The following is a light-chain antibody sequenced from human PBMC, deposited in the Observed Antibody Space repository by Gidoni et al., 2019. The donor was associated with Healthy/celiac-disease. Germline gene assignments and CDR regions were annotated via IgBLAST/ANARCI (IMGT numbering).Light chain of an antibody. J-gene: IGKJ2*01. V-gene: IGKV1-9*01. CDR1: QGISSY. CDR2: AAS. Sequence: IKLTQSTSSLSASVGDRATSTCRASQGISSYLAWYQQKPGKAPKHRIYAASTLQSGVPSRFSGSGSGTDFTLTISSLQPEDFATYYCQQLNSYPRTFGQGTKLEIK. CDR3: QQLNSYPRT.